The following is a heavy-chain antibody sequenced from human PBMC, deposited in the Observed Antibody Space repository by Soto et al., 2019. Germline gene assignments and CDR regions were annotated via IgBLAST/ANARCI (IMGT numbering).Heavy chain of an antibody. D-gene: IGHD5-12*01. CDR2: IYYSGST. J-gene: IGHJ4*02. V-gene: IGHV4-31*03. CDR1: GGSSSSGGYY. Sequence: QVQLQESGPGLVKPSQTLSLTCTVSGGSSSSGGYYWSWIRQHPGKGLEWIGYIYYSGSTYYHPALTSRVTISVDTSKNQFSLKLSSVTAADTAVYYCARVVGIVGTTEVIDYWGQGTLVTVSS. CDR3: ARVVGIVGTTEVIDY.